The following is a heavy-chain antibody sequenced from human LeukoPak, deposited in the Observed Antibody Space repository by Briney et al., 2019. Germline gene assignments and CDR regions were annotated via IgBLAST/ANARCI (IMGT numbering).Heavy chain of an antibody. CDR3: AKDSGYYGSGSYLNY. Sequence: AGGSLRLSCAASGXTFNNYAIIWVRQAPGKGLEWVSGISGSGGSTYYADSVKGRFTISRDNSKNTLYLQMNSLRAEDTAVYYCAKDSGYYGSGSYLNYWGQGTLVTVSS. CDR2: ISGSGGST. CDR1: GXTFNNYA. J-gene: IGHJ4*02. D-gene: IGHD3-10*01. V-gene: IGHV3-23*01.